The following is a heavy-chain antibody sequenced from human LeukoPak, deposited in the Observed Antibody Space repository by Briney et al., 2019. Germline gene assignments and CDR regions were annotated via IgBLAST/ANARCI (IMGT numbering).Heavy chain of an antibody. CDR3: ARERTLTSCYDY. D-gene: IGHD2-15*01. J-gene: IGHJ4*02. V-gene: IGHV1-2*02. CDR1: GYAFTGYY. CDR2: INPNSGGT. Sequence: ASVKVSCKASGYAFTGYYMHWVRQAPGQGLEWMGWINPNSGGTNYAQKFQGRVTMTRDTSISTAYMELSRLRSDDTAVYYCARERTLTSCYDYWGQGTLVTVSS.